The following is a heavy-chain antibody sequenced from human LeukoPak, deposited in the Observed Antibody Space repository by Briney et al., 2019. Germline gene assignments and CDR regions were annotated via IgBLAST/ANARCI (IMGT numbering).Heavy chain of an antibody. CDR2: ISWNSGSI. CDR1: GFTFDDYA. J-gene: IGHJ4*02. V-gene: IGHV3-9*03. D-gene: IGHD1-26*01. CDR3: ARDSSGSYYGPGRFFDY. Sequence: GRSLRLSCAASGFTFDDYAMHWVRQAPGKGLEWVSGISWNSGSIGYADSVKGRFTISRDNAKNSLYLQMSSLRAEDMALYYCARDSSGSYYGPGRFFDYWGQGTLVTVSS.